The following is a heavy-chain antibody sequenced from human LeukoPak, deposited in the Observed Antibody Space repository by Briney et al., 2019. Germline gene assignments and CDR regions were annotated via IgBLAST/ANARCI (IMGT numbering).Heavy chain of an antibody. V-gene: IGHV4-31*03. CDR1: GGSISSAGYY. CDR3: ARVLRSSGSPDY. CDR2: IYYSGST. Sequence: PSQTLSLTCTVSGGSISSAGYYWSWIRQHPGKGLKWIGYIYYSGSTYYNPSLKSRVTISVDTSKNQFSLKLSSVTAADTAVYYCARVLRSSGSPDYWGQGTLVTVSS. J-gene: IGHJ4*02. D-gene: IGHD3-22*01.